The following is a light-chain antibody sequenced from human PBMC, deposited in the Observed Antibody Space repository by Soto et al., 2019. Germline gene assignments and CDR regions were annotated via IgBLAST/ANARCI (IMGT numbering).Light chain of an antibody. CDR3: HKYNSAPFT. CDR2: AAS. V-gene: IGKV1-27*01. Sequence: DMQMTQSPSSLSASVGYRVTITCRASEDISNYLAWYQQKPGKVPKVLIYAASTLQSGTPSRFSGSGSGTDFTLAISSLQPEDVATYYCHKYNSAPFTFGPGTKVDIK. J-gene: IGKJ3*01. CDR1: EDISNY.